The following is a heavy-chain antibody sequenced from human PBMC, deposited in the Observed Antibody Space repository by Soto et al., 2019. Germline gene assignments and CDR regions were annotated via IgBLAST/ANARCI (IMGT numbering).Heavy chain of an antibody. Sequence: QVQLVQSGAEVKKPGSSVKVSCKASGGTFSSYTISWVRQAPGQGLEWMGRIIPILGIANYAQKFQGRVTXTXVKSTSTAYMELSSLRSEDTAVYYCARGDILTGYPHWGQGTLVTVSS. CDR2: IIPILGIA. CDR1: GGTFSSYT. CDR3: ARGDILTGYPH. D-gene: IGHD3-9*01. V-gene: IGHV1-69*02. J-gene: IGHJ4*02.